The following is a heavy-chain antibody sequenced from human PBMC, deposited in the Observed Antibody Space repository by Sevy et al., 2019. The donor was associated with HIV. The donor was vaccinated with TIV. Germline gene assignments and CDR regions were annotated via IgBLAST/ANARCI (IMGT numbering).Heavy chain of an antibody. CDR1: GFAFSNYYA. J-gene: IGHJ6*02. V-gene: IGHV3-30*04. CDR2: ISYEGRDK. Sequence: GGSLRLACAASGFAFSNYYAMHWVRQAPGKGLEWVSLISYEGRDKYYADSVKGRFTIPSGNFKNTLLLKMNSLTTEDTAVYYCARPRANYVDHYFFYAMDVWGQGTTVTVSS. D-gene: IGHD3-16*01. CDR3: ARPRANYVDHYFFYAMDV.